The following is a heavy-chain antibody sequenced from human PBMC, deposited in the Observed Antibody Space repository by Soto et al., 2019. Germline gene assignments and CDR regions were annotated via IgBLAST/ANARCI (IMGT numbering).Heavy chain of an antibody. D-gene: IGHD2-15*01. Sequence: EVQLVESGGGLVQPGRSLRLSCAASGFTFDDYAMHWVRQAPGKGLEWVSGISWNSGSIGYADSVKGRFTISRDNAKNYLYLQMNSLRAEDTALYYCAKRDGTRYCSGGSCYNGWYFDLWGRGTLVTVSS. CDR2: ISWNSGSI. J-gene: IGHJ2*01. CDR1: GFTFDDYA. V-gene: IGHV3-9*01. CDR3: AKRDGTRYCSGGSCYNGWYFDL.